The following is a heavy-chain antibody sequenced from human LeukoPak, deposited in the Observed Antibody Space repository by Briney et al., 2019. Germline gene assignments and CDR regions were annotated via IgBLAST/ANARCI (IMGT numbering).Heavy chain of an antibody. CDR3: ARGAYHYGSGSFNWFDP. J-gene: IGHJ5*02. Sequence: ASVKVSCKASGYTFTSYDINWVRQATGQGLEWMGWMNPNSGNTGYAQKFQGRVTMTRNTSISTAYMELSSLRSEDTAVYYCARGAYHYGSGSFNWFDPWGQGTLVTVSS. CDR2: MNPNSGNT. V-gene: IGHV1-8*01. D-gene: IGHD3-10*01. CDR1: GYTFTSYD.